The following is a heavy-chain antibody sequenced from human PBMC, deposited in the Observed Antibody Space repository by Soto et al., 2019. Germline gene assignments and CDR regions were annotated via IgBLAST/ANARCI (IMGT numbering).Heavy chain of an antibody. D-gene: IGHD4-17*01. J-gene: IGHJ4*02. CDR3: AKRTSGTTWGESDY. V-gene: IGHV1-18*04. CDR2: ISGYSGNA. CDR1: GYIFSDYG. Sequence: VASVKVSCKTSGYIFSDYGINWVRQAPGQGLEWMGWISGYSGNANLAQKFQGRVTMTTDKSTRTAYMESRRLRSDDTAVYYCAKRTSGTTWGESDYWGQGTLVTVSS.